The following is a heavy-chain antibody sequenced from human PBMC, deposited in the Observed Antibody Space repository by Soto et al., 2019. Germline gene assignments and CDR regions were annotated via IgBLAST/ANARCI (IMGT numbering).Heavy chain of an antibody. CDR3: ARGPSFGGFDI. J-gene: IGHJ3*02. Sequence: ASVKVSCKASGYSFTNYFMHWVRQAPGQGLEWMGWINAGNGNTKYSQKLQGRVTITRDTSASTAYMDLGSLRSEDTAIYFCARGPSFGGFDIWGQGTVVTVSS. D-gene: IGHD2-15*01. V-gene: IGHV1-3*01. CDR2: INAGNGNT. CDR1: GYSFTNYF.